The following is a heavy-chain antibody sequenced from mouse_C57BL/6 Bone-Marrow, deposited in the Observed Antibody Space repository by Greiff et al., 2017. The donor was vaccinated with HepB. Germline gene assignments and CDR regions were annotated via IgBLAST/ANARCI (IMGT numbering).Heavy chain of an antibody. CDR1: GYTFTSYG. J-gene: IGHJ4*01. CDR3: APLLRPSMDY. V-gene: IGHV1-81*01. D-gene: IGHD3-2*02. Sequence: QVQLKQSGAELARPGASVKLSCKASGYTFTSYGISWVKQRTGQGLEWIGEIYPRSGNTYYNEKFKGKATLTADKSSSTAYMELRSLTSEDSAVYFCAPLLRPSMDYWGQGTSVTVSS. CDR2: IYPRSGNT.